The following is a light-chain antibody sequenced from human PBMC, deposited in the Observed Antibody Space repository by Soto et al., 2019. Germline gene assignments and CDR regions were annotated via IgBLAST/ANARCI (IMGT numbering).Light chain of an antibody. CDR3: QQYNSYWT. CDR1: QDISSY. CDR2: DAS. Sequence: DIQMTQSPSSLSASVGDRVTITCQASQDISSYLNWYQQKPGKAPKLLIYDASSLESGVPSRFSGSGSGTEFTLTISSLQPDDFATYYCQQYNSYWTFGQGTKV. J-gene: IGKJ1*01. V-gene: IGKV1-5*01.